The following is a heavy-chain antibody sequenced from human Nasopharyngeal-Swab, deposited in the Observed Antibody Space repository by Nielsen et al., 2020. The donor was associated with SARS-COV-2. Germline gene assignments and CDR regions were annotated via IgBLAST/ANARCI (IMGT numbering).Heavy chain of an antibody. J-gene: IGHJ4*02. V-gene: IGHV3-48*01. Sequence: GGSLRLSCAASGFTFNAYGIIWVRQAPGKGLEWVSYISKTGATTYYADSVRGRFTVSRDNARNSLSLQMNSLRAEDTAVYYCARDETQQIRGWGYWGQGTLVTVSS. CDR1: GFTFNAYG. D-gene: IGHD1-26*01. CDR3: ARDETQQIRGWGY. CDR2: ISKTGATT.